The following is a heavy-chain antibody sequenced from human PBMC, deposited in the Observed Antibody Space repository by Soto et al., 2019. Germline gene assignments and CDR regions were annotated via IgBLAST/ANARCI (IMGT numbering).Heavy chain of an antibody. CDR2: IHPIFGTP. J-gene: IGHJ4*02. Sequence: ASVKVSCKASGGTFSSYAISWVRQAPGQGLEWMGGIHPIFGTPHYAQKYQGRVTITADTFTNTAYMELTRLTSDDTAVYFCAREGRHFDYWGQGTLVTVSS. CDR1: GGTFSSYA. CDR3: AREGRHFDY. V-gene: IGHV1-69*06.